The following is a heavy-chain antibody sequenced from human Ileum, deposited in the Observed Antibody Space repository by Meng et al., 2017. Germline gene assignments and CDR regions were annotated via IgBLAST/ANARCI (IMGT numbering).Heavy chain of an antibody. J-gene: IGHJ4*02. CDR1: GFMFSDYT. V-gene: IGHV3-23*01. CDR2: ISGSGGNT. CDR3: AKPAGGG. Sequence: EVQLLESGGGLVQPGGSLRLSCAASGFMFSDYTLTWVRQAPGKGLEWVSGISGSGGNTYYADSVRGRFTISRDNPKNTVSLQMNSLTAEDTAVYYCAKPAGGGWGQGTLVTVSS. D-gene: IGHD3-16*01.